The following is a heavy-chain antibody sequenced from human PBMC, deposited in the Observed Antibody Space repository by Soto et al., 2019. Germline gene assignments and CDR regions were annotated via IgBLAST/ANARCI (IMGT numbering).Heavy chain of an antibody. CDR2: IYYSGST. D-gene: IGHD6-13*01. J-gene: IGHJ6*02. CDR1: GGSISSGGYY. CDR3: ARDSSWNGDYYYYYGMDV. Sequence: QVQLQESGPGLVKPSQTLSLTCTVSGGSISSGGYYWSWIRQHPGKGLEWIGYIYYSGSTYYNPSLKSRVTISVDTSKNQFSLKLSSVTAADTAVYYCARDSSWNGDYYYYYGMDVWGQGTTVTVSS. V-gene: IGHV4-31*03.